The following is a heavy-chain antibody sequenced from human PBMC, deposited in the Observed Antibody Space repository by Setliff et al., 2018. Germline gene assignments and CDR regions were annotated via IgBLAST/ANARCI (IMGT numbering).Heavy chain of an antibody. CDR1: GYTFSDYW. Sequence: PGESLKISCRGSGYTFSDYWIGWVRQMPGKGLEWMGIIYPADSDTTYSPSFQGQVTISADKSINTAYLQWSSLKASDTAIYYCARVGIKGGYYFDYWGQGTLVTVSS. J-gene: IGHJ4*02. CDR3: ARVGIKGGYYFDY. V-gene: IGHV5-51*01. CDR2: IYPADSDT. D-gene: IGHD7-27*01.